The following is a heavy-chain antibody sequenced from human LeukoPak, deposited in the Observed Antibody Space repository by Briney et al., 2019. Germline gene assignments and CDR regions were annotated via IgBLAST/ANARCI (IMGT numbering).Heavy chain of an antibody. CDR2: ISYDGSNK. D-gene: IGHD6-19*01. Sequence: GGSLRLSCAATGFTFGDYNMHWIRQAPGKGLEWVAFISYDGSNKYYADSVKGRFTISRDNSKNTLYLQMNSLRAEDTAVYYCATPIAVAGLLENDYWGQGTLVTVSS. CDR1: GFTFGDYN. CDR3: ATPIAVAGLLENDY. J-gene: IGHJ4*02. V-gene: IGHV3-30-3*01.